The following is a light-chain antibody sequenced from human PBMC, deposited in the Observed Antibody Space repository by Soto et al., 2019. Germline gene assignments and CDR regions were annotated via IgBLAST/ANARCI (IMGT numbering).Light chain of an antibody. CDR1: QSVLYSSNSKNY. J-gene: IGKJ1*01. CDR3: QQYYSTPPT. V-gene: IGKV4-1*01. Sequence: DIVLTQSPDSLAVSLGERATIHCKSSQSVLYSSNSKNYLAWYQQKPGQPPQLLTYWASTRESGVPDRFSGSGSGTDFTLTISSLQAEDVAVYYCQQYYSTPPTFGQGTKVEIK. CDR2: WAS.